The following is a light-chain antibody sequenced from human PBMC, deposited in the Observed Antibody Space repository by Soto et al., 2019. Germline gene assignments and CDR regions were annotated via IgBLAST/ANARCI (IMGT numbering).Light chain of an antibody. CDR1: QSVSSSY. V-gene: IGKV3-20*01. CDR2: HAS. Sequence: EIVLTQSPGTLSLSPGERATLSCRASQSVSSSYLAWYEQKPGQAPRLLIYHASNRATGIPARFSGSGSGTHFTLTISRLEPGDFAVYYCQHYGGTTFTFGQGTRLEIK. CDR3: QHYGGTTFT. J-gene: IGKJ5*01.